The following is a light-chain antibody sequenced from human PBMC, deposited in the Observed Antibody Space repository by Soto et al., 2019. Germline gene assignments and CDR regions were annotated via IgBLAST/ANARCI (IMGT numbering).Light chain of an antibody. CDR1: QSVSSN. Sequence: EIVMTQSPATLSVSPGERGTLACWASQSVSSNLAWYQQKPGQAPRLLIYGASTRATGIPARFSGSGSGTEFTLTISSLQSEDFAVYYCQQYNNWLITFGQGTRLEI. CDR3: QQYNNWLIT. V-gene: IGKV3-15*01. CDR2: GAS. J-gene: IGKJ5*01.